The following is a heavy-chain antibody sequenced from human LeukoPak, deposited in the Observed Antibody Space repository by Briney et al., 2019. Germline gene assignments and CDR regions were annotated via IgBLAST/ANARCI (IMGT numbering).Heavy chain of an antibody. CDR1: GGSISSYY. D-gene: IGHD6-13*01. CDR2: IYYSGNT. CDR3: ARVYYSRSYDYWYFDL. V-gene: IGHV4-59*01. Sequence: TLSLTCTVSGGSISSYYWSWIRQPPGKGLEGIGYIYYSGNTNYNPSLKSRVTISVDTSKNRFSLKLSSVTAADAAVYYCARVYYSRSYDYWYFDLWGRGTLVTVSS. J-gene: IGHJ2*01.